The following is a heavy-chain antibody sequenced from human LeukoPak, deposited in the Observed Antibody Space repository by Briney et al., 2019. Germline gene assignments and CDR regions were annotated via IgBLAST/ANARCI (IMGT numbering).Heavy chain of an antibody. Sequence: GSLRLSCAASGFTFSSYWMSWVRQPPGKGLEWIGEVYHSGSTNYSPSLKSRVTLSVDKSKNQFSLRLSSVTAADTAVYYCAGAYCGGDCYSGRTFDIWGQGTMVTVSS. J-gene: IGHJ3*02. CDR2: VYHSGST. CDR3: AGAYCGGDCYSGRTFDI. CDR1: GFTFSSYW. V-gene: IGHV4-4*02. D-gene: IGHD2-21*02.